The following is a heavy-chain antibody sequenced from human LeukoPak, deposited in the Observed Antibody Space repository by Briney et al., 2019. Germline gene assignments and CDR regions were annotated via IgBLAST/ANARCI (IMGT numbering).Heavy chain of an antibody. CDR3: ARDPYDTSANDAFDI. J-gene: IGHJ3*02. D-gene: IGHD3-22*01. CDR1: GGSISSGTYY. CDR2: IYTSGST. Sequence: PSQTLSLTCTVSGGSISSGTYYWNWIRQPAGKGLEWIGRIYTSGSTNYNPSLKSRVTISVDTSKNQFSLKLTSVTAADTAMYYCARDPYDTSANDAFDIWGQGTKVSVSS. V-gene: IGHV4-61*02.